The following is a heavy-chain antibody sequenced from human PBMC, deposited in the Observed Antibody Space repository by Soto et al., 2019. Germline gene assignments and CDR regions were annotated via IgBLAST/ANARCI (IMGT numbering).Heavy chain of an antibody. V-gene: IGHV1-2*02. J-gene: IGHJ4*03. CDR2: INPKFGDT. CDR1: GYTFTAYY. D-gene: IGHD3-10*01. Sequence: QVQLVQSGAEVKEPGDSVRVSCEASGYTFTAYYIHWVRQAPGQGLEWMGWINPKFGDTTYAQDFQGRVSMTRDMSISTVYMELSRLTSDDTAIYYCARNMDYYYGPGSGNGHGFWGQGTPVTVCS. CDR3: ARNMDYYYGPGSGNGHGF.